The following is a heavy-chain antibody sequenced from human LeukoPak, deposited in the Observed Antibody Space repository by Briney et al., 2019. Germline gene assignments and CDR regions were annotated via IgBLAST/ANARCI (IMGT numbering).Heavy chain of an antibody. CDR1: GYTFTGYY. Sequence: AASVRVSCKASGYTFTGYYMHWVRQAPGQGLEWMGWINPNSGGTNYAQKFQGWVTMTRDTSISTAYMELSRLRSDDTAVYYCARGVYSSAFDYWGQGTLVTVSS. J-gene: IGHJ4*02. D-gene: IGHD6-25*01. V-gene: IGHV1-2*04. CDR2: INPNSGGT. CDR3: ARGVYSSAFDY.